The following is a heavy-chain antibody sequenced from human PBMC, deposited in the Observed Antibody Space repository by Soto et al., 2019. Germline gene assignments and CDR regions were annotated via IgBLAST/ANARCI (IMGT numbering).Heavy chain of an antibody. D-gene: IGHD2-2*01. J-gene: IGHJ5*02. CDR1: CGSVISGSYY. Sequence: SETLSLTCTFSCGSVISGSYYWSWIRQPPGKGLEWIGYIYYSGSTNYNPSLKSRVTISVDTSKNQFSLKLSSVTAADTAVYYCARAAAQLLQDRFWFDPWGQGTLVTVSS. CDR3: ARAAAQLLQDRFWFDP. V-gene: IGHV4-61*01. CDR2: IYYSGST.